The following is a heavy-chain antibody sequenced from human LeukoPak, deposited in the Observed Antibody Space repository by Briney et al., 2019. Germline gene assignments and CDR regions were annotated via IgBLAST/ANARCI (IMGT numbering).Heavy chain of an antibody. V-gene: IGHV1-69*04. Sequence: PVASVKVSCKASGGTFSSYTISWVRQAPGQGLEWMGRTIPILGIANYAQKFQGRVTITADKSTSTAYMELSSLRSEDTAVYYCARDYYDSSGYFDYWGQGTLVTVSS. CDR1: GGTFSSYT. CDR2: TIPILGIA. J-gene: IGHJ4*02. CDR3: ARDYYDSSGYFDY. D-gene: IGHD3-22*01.